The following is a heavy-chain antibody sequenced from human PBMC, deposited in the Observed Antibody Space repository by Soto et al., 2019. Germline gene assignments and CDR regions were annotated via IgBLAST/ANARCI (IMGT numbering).Heavy chain of an antibody. D-gene: IGHD6-13*01. CDR1: GDSISSGGYH. J-gene: IGHJ4*02. CDR2: IYYSGDT. V-gene: IGHV4-31*03. Sequence: QVQLQESGPGLVEPSQTLSLTCNVSGDSISSGGYHWSWIRQHPGKGLEWIVYIYYSGDTYYNPSHKSRVAISVHTSKNQFSLNLSAATAADTAVYYCARLAYSSRGGQFFDYWGQGVLVTVSS. CDR3: ARLAYSSRGGQFFDY.